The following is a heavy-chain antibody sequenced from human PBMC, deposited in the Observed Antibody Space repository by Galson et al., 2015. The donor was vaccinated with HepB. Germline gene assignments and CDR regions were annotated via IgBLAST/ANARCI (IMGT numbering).Heavy chain of an antibody. J-gene: IGHJ3*02. Sequence: SLRLSCAASGFTFSSYWMHWVRQAPGKGLVWVSRINSDGSSTSYADSVKGRFTISRDNAKNTLYLQMNSLRAEDTAVYYCVRERYSSSWDDAFDMWGQGTMVTASS. CDR1: GFTFSSYW. V-gene: IGHV3-74*01. CDR2: INSDGSST. CDR3: VRERYSSSWDDAFDM. D-gene: IGHD6-13*01.